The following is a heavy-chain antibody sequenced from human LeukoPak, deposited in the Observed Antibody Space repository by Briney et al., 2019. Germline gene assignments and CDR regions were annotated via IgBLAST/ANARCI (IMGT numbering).Heavy chain of an antibody. CDR2: IYSGGST. CDR3: ARVNGVVILDY. CDR1: GFTVSSNY. J-gene: IGHJ4*02. D-gene: IGHD3-3*01. V-gene: IGHV3-53*01. Sequence: GGSLRLSCAASGFTVSSNYMSWVRQAPGKGLEWVSVIYSGGSTYYADSVKGRFTISRDNSKNTLYLQMNSLRAEDTAMYYCARVNGVVILDYWGQGTLVTVSS.